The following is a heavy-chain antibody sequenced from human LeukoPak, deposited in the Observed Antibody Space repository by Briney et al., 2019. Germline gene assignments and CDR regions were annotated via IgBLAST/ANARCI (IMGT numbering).Heavy chain of an antibody. V-gene: IGHV4-39*01. Sequence: SETLSLTCTVSGGSISSSSYYWGWIRQPPGKGLEWIGSIYYSGSTYYNPSLKSRVTISVDTSKNQFSLKLSSETAADTAVYYCARINYGDYRGAVDYWVQGTLVTVSS. CDR1: GGSISSSSYY. CDR3: ARINYGDYRGAVDY. J-gene: IGHJ4*02. CDR2: IYYSGST. D-gene: IGHD4-17*01.